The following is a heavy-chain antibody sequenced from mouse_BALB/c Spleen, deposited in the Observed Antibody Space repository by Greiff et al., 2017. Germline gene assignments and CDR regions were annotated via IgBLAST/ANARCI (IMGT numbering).Heavy chain of an antibody. Sequence: EVKLQESGPGLVKPSQSLSLTCTVTGYSITSDYAWNWIRQFPGNKLEWMGYISYSGSTSYNPSLKSRISITRDTSKNQFFLQLNSVTTEDTATYYCARSYYGNYVGAWFAYWGQGTLVTVSA. CDR1: GYSITSDYA. CDR2: ISYSGST. V-gene: IGHV3-2*02. D-gene: IGHD2-10*01. CDR3: ARSYYGNYVGAWFAY. J-gene: IGHJ3*01.